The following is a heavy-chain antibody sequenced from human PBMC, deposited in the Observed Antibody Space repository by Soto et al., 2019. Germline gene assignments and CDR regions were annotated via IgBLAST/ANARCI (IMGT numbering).Heavy chain of an antibody. CDR1: GFTFSNYN. Sequence: TGGSLRLSCVASGFTFSNYNMNWVRQAPGKGLEWVSHISGSSIYIHYADSVRGRFTISRDNAKNTLYLQLNSLRAEDTGVYYCARDSNYEIYWFDPWGQGTLVTVSS. CDR3: ARDSNYEIYWFDP. V-gene: IGHV3-21*01. CDR2: ISGSSIYI. J-gene: IGHJ5*02. D-gene: IGHD4-4*01.